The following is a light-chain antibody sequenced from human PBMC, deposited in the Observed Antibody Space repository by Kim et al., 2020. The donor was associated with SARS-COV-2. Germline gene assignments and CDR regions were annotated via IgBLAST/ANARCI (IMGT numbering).Light chain of an antibody. CDR1: QSISTS. CDR3: QQGYNGPVT. J-gene: IGKJ1*01. V-gene: IGKV1-39*01. CDR2: AAS. Sequence: DIQLTQSPSFLSASVGDRVTISCRASQSISTSLHWYKHNPGKAPKLVIYAASTLPSGVPSRFSATGSGTDFTLTITSLRPEDFATYYCQQGYNGPVTFGQGTKVDIK.